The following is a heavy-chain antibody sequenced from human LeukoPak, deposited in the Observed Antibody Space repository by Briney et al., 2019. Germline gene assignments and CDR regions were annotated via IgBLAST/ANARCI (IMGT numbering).Heavy chain of an antibody. CDR3: AKFDRYAPVVDY. Sequence: PGGSLRLSCAASGFTFSSYAMSWVRQAPGKGLEWVSGFSGSGGSTYYADSVKGRFTISRDNSKNTLYLQMNSLRAEDTAVYYCAKFDRYAPVVDYWGQGTLVTVSS. CDR1: GFTFSSYA. D-gene: IGHD3-16*01. V-gene: IGHV3-23*01. J-gene: IGHJ4*02. CDR2: FSGSGGST.